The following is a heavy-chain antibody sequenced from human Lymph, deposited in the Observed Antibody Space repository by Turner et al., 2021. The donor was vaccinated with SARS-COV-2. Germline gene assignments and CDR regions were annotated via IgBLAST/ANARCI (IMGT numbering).Heavy chain of an antibody. CDR3: ARDQYYDSSGYYFFRASYFDL. V-gene: IGHV3-48*03. D-gene: IGHD3-22*01. J-gene: IGHJ2*01. CDR1: RFTFTTYE. CDR2: ISSSGGTI. Sequence: EVQLVESGGGLVQPGGSLRLSCAASRFTFTTYEMNWVRQAPGKGVEWVSYISSSGGTIYYADSVKGRFTISRDNAKNSLYLQMNSLRAEDTAVYYCARDQYYDSSGYYFFRASYFDLWGRGTLVTVSS.